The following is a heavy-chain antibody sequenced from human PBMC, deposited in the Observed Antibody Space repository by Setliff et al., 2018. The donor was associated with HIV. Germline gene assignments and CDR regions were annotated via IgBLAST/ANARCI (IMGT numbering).Heavy chain of an antibody. J-gene: IGHJ3*02. Sequence: SETLSLTCSVSGASIRGHYWSWIRQSPGKGLEWIGSIYYSGNTNYNPSFKSRVTISVDTSKNQFSLRVNSVTAADTAVYYCARHSSSRRHDAFDIWGQGTMVT. D-gene: IGHD6-6*01. CDR1: GASIRGHY. CDR2: IYYSGNT. CDR3: ARHSSSRRHDAFDI. V-gene: IGHV4-59*08.